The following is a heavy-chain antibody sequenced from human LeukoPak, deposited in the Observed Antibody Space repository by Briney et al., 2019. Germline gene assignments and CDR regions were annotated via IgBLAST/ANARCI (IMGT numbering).Heavy chain of an antibody. D-gene: IGHD3-10*01. Sequence: GGSLRLSCAASGFTFSTYAMSWVRQAPGKGLEWVSVIGNSGGRTLYADSVKGRFTISRDNSKNTLHLQMNSLRAEDTAVYYCAKRASGSGTSLYHFDYWGQGALVTVSS. CDR1: GFTFSTYA. V-gene: IGHV3-23*01. J-gene: IGHJ4*02. CDR2: IGNSGGRT. CDR3: AKRASGSGTSLYHFDY.